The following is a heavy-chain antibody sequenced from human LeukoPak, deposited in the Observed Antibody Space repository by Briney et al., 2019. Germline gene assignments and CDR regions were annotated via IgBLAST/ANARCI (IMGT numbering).Heavy chain of an antibody. V-gene: IGHV3-48*01. D-gene: IGHD3-10*01. CDR3: ARDVGRSYYGSGSYYTFDY. J-gene: IGHJ4*02. CDR2: ISSSSSTI. Sequence: GGSLRLSCAASGFTFSSYEMNWVRQAPGKGLEWVSYISSSSSTIYYADSVKGRLTISRDNAKNSLYLQMNSLRAEDTAVYYCARDVGRSYYGSGSYYTFDYWGQGTLVTVSS. CDR1: GFTFSSYE.